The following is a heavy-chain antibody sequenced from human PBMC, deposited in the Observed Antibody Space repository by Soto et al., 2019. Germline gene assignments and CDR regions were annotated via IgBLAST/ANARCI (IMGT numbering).Heavy chain of an antibody. J-gene: IGHJ4*02. CDR3: AKDGNYTYGEYYFDY. CDR1: GGSISSGDYY. V-gene: IGHV4-31*03. D-gene: IGHD5-18*01. Sequence: SETLSLTCTVSGGSISSGDYYWSWIRQVPGKGLEWIGYIYYSGSTYCNPSLKSRVAMSVDTSKNQFSLKMRSVTAADTAIYYCAKDGNYTYGEYYFDYLGQGTLVTVSS. CDR2: IYYSGST.